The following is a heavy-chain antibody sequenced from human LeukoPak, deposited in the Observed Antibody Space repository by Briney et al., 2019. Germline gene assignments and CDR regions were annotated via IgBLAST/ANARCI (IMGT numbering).Heavy chain of an antibody. CDR1: GGSISSYY. Sequence: SETLSLTCTVSGGSISSYYWSWIRQPPGKGLEWIGYIYYSGSTNYNPSLKSRVTISVDTSKNQFSLKLSSVTAADTAVHYCARDQFLLDRQPNWFDPWGQGTLVTVSS. J-gene: IGHJ5*02. CDR3: ARDQFLLDRQPNWFDP. CDR2: IYYSGST. D-gene: IGHD2/OR15-2a*01. V-gene: IGHV4-59*01.